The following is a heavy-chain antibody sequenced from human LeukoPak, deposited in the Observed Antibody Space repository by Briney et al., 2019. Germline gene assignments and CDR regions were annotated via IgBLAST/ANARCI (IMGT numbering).Heavy chain of an antibody. Sequence: GGSLRLSCAASGFIFTSFAMNWVRQAPGKGLEWVSTISGRDGSTYYADSLKGRFTVSRDNSKNTLYLHINSLRADGTALYYCANNEHDYDLDYWGQGTLVTVSS. CDR2: ISGRDGST. J-gene: IGHJ4*02. CDR1: GFIFTSFA. V-gene: IGHV3-23*01. CDR3: ANNEHDYDLDY. D-gene: IGHD4-17*01.